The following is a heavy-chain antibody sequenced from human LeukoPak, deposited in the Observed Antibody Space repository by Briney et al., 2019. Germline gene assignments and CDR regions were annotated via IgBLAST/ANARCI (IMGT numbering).Heavy chain of an antibody. CDR3: AIPNDY. CDR1: GFSFGTYG. J-gene: IGHJ4*02. V-gene: IGHV3-48*01. Sequence: PGGSLRLSCVASGFSFGTYGMNWVRQAPGKGLEWVSYISSTGTSIYYADSVKGRFTISRDNAEHSLFLQMSSLRPEDTAVYYCAIPNDYWGQGTLVTVSS. CDR2: ISSTGTSI.